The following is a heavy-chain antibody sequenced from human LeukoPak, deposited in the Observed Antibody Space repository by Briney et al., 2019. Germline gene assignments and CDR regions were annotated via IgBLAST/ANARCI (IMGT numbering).Heavy chain of an antibody. CDR3: ARGGGGQWLVLGGFDY. V-gene: IGHV4-4*07. CDR1: GGSISSYY. CDR2: IYTSGST. D-gene: IGHD6-19*01. Sequence: SETLSLTCTVSGGSISSYYWSWIRQPAGKGLEWIGRIYTSGSTNYNPSLKSRGTMSVDTSKNQFSLKLSSVTAADTAVYYCARGGGGQWLVLGGFDYWGQGTLVTVSS. J-gene: IGHJ4*02.